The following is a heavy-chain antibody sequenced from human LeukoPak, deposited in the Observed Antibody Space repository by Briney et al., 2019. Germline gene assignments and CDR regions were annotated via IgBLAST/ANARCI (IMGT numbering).Heavy chain of an antibody. J-gene: IGHJ4*02. CDR2: IYYGENT. D-gene: IGHD2-2*01. V-gene: IGHV4-39*01. CDR1: GGSFSSGPYY. CDR3: ARTLWYCSSTCCYPIDAAYYLDN. Sequence: KPSETLSLTCAVYGGSFSSGPYYWGWIRQPPGKGLEWIGNIYYGENTYYNPSLKSRVTISIDTSKNQFYLKLSSLTAADTAVYYCARTLWYCSSTCCYPIDAAYYLDNWGQGTLVTVSS.